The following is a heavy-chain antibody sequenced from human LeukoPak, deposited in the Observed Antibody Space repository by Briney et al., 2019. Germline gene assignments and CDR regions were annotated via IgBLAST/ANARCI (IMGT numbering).Heavy chain of an antibody. CDR2: ISAYNGNT. CDR3: ARLWATIRDGAFDI. D-gene: IGHD5-12*01. CDR1: GYTFTSYG. J-gene: IGHJ3*02. V-gene: IGHV1-18*01. Sequence: ASVTVSCKASGYTFTSYGISWVRQAPGQGLEWMGWISAYNGNTNYAQKLQGRVTMTTDTSTSTAYMELRSLRSDDTAVYYCARLWATIRDGAFDIWGQGTMVTVSS.